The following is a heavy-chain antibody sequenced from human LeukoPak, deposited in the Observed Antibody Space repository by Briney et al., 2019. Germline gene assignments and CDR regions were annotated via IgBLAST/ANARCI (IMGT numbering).Heavy chain of an antibody. J-gene: IGHJ4*02. D-gene: IGHD1-26*01. CDR2: IYTSGST. CDR1: GGSISSGSYY. CDR3: AAQVGATRY. Sequence: PSETLSLTCTVSGGSISSGSYYRSWIRQPAGKGLEWIGRIYTSGSTNYNPSLKSRVTISVDTSKNQFSLKLSSVTAADTAVYYCAAQVGATRYWGQGTLVTVSS. V-gene: IGHV4-61*02.